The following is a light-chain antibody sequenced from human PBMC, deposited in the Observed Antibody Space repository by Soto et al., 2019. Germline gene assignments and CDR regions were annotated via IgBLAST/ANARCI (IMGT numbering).Light chain of an antibody. CDR3: RHFNSYPWT. CDR2: DAS. Sequence: DNPLTQSPSSLSASVGDRVTITCRARHSINDWLAWYPQKPGKAPKLLIYDASSLASGVLSRFRSGGAGTDCSRVINGLQPEDVYTDSCRHFNSYPWTFCQGTKVDNK. J-gene: IGKJ1*01. CDR1: HSINDW. V-gene: IGKV1-5*01.